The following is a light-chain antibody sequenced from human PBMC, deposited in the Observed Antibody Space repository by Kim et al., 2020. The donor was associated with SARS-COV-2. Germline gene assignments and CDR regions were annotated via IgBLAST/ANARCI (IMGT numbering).Light chain of an antibody. Sequence: ASTGDRVTITCRASQNIGNYLAWYQQKPGKAPKLLIYAASSLQTGVPSRFSGSGSGTDFTLTITSLQSEDFATYSCQQYYTYPRTFGQGTKVDIK. CDR3: QQYYTYPRT. V-gene: IGKV1-8*01. CDR2: AAS. CDR1: QNIGNY. J-gene: IGKJ1*01.